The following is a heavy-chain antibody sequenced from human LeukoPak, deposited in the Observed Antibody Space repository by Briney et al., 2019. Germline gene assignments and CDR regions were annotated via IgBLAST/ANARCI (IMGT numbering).Heavy chain of an antibody. CDR1: GGSISSYY. CDR3: ARAVGYCSGGSCFSVWFDP. J-gene: IGHJ5*02. D-gene: IGHD2-15*01. CDR2: IYYSGGT. V-gene: IGHV4-59*01. Sequence: SETLSLTCTVSGGSISSYYWSWIRQPPGKGLEWIGYIYYSGGTNYNPSLKSRVTISVDTSKNQFSLKLSSVTAADTAVYYCARAVGYCSGGSCFSVWFDPWGQGTLVTVSS.